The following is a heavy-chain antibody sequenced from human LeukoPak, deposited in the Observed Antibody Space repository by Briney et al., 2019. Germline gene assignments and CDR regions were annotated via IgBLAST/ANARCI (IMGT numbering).Heavy chain of an antibody. CDR2: IYSSGST. D-gene: IGHD2-15*01. J-gene: IGHJ4*02. Sequence: PSETLSLTCTVSGASINSYYWSWIRQPPGKGLEWIGYIYSSGSTNYNPSLKSRVTISVDTSKNQFSLKLSSVTAADTAVYYCARGVVAAPQTFDYWGQGTLVTVSS. CDR1: GASINSYY. CDR3: ARGVVAAPQTFDY. V-gene: IGHV4-59*12.